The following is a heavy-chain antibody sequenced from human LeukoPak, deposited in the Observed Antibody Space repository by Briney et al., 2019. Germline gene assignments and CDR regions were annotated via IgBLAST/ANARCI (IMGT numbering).Heavy chain of an antibody. CDR1: GFTFSSYG. V-gene: IGHV3-30*18. CDR3: AKSKTAHKGSGWYNDY. CDR2: ISYDGSNK. Sequence: PGGSLRLSCAASGFTFSSYGMHWVRQAPGEGLEWVAVISYDGSNKYYADSVKGRFTISRDNSKNTLYLQMNSLRAEDTAVYYCAKSKTAHKGSGWYNDYWGQGTLVTVSS. J-gene: IGHJ4*02. D-gene: IGHD6-19*01.